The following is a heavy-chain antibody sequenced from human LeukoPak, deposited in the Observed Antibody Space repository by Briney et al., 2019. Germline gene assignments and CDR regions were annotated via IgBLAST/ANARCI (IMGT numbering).Heavy chain of an antibody. CDR1: GFTFSSYA. Sequence: SGGSLRLSCAASGFTFSSYAMSWVRQAPGKGLEWVSAISGSGGSTYYADSVKGRFTISRDNSKSTLYLQMNSLRAGDTAVYYCAKDLIGTYYDILTGYFTYGMDVWGQGTTVTVSS. V-gene: IGHV3-23*01. J-gene: IGHJ6*02. CDR2: ISGSGGST. D-gene: IGHD3-9*01. CDR3: AKDLIGTYYDILTGYFTYGMDV.